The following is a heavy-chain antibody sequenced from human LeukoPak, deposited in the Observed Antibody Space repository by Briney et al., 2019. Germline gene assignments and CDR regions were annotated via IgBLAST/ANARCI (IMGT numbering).Heavy chain of an antibody. CDR1: GGSISRYY. CDR2: IYYSGST. V-gene: IGHV4-59*08. CDR3: ATTWWDDAFDI. J-gene: IGHJ3*02. D-gene: IGHD2-15*01. Sequence: SETLSLTCTVSGGSISRYYWSWIRQPPGKGLEWIGYIYYSGSTNYNPSLKSRVTISVDTSKNQFSLKLSSVTAADTAVYYCATTWWDDAFDIWGQGTMVTVSS.